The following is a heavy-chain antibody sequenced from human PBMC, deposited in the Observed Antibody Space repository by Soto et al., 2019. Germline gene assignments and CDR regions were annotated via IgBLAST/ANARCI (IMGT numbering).Heavy chain of an antibody. Sequence: ESLKISCKDSGYISSSHRISWVRQVPGKGLEWLGRIDPTDPYTTYSPSFQAHVTMPADKSVTTAYLQWSTLTTSDTAIYYCAKHRADLLRRLDYWGQGTPVTVSS. CDR3: AKHRADLLRRLDY. CDR1: GYISSSHR. V-gene: IGHV5-10-1*01. CDR2: IDPTDPYT. D-gene: IGHD1-26*01. J-gene: IGHJ4*02.